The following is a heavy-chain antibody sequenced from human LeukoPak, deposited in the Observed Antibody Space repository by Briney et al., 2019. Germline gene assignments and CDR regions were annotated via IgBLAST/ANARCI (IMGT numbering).Heavy chain of an antibody. V-gene: IGHV3-30-3*01. J-gene: IGHJ4*02. Sequence: GGSLRLSCAASGFTFSSYAMHWVRQAPGKGLEWVAVISYDGSNKYYADSVKGRFTISRDNSKNTLYLQMNSLRAEDTAVYYCARTSSKILRSLEWPLDYWGQGTLVTVSS. CDR2: ISYDGSNK. D-gene: IGHD3-3*01. CDR3: ARTSSKILRSLEWPLDY. CDR1: GFTFSSYA.